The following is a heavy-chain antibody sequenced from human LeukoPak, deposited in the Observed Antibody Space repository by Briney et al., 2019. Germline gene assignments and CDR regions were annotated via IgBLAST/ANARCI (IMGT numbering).Heavy chain of an antibody. CDR2: ISWNSGSI. V-gene: IGHV3-9*01. Sequence: GGSLRLSCAASGFTFSNYAMSWVRQAPGKGLEWVSGISWNSGSIGYADSVKGRFTISRDNAKNSLYLQMNSLRAEDTAIYYCATYRQVLLPFESWGQGTLVTVSS. CDR3: ATYRQVLLPFES. CDR1: GFTFSNYA. J-gene: IGHJ4*02. D-gene: IGHD2-8*02.